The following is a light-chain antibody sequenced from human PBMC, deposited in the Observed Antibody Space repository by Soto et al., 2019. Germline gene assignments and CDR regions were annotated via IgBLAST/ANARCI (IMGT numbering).Light chain of an antibody. CDR2: EVN. Sequence: QSALTQPASVSGSPGQSITISCTGTSSDVGSCNCVSWYQQHPGKAPTLMICEVNKRPSGISNRFSGSKSGNTASLTISGLQAEDEADYYCCSSVGSPNWVFGGGTKLTVL. CDR1: SSDVGSCNC. V-gene: IGLV2-23*02. CDR3: CSSVGSPNWV. J-gene: IGLJ3*02.